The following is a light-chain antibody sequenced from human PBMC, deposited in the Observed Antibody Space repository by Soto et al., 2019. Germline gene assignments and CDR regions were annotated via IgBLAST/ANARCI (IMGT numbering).Light chain of an antibody. CDR1: QSVSSSY. CDR3: QQYGSSPLFT. CDR2: GAS. V-gene: IGKV3-20*01. J-gene: IGKJ3*01. Sequence: EIVLTQSPGTLSLSPGERATLSCRASQSVSSSYLAWYQQKPGQAPRLLIYGASSRATGIPDRFSGSGSGTDFPLTITRLDPEDFAVYYCQQYGSSPLFTFGPGTKVDIK.